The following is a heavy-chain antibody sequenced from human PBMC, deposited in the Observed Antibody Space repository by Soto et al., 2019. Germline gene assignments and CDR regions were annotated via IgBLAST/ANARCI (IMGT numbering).Heavy chain of an antibody. CDR3: ARQIRSSYYTMDV. J-gene: IGHJ6*02. CDR2: IYYSGST. V-gene: IGHV4-39*01. CDR1: GGSISSSSYY. Sequence: SETLSLTCTVSGGSISSSSYYWGWIRQPPGKGLEWIGSIYYSGSTYYNPSLKSRVTISVDTSKNQFSLKLSSVTAADTAVYYCARQIRSSYYTMDVWGQGTTVTVSS.